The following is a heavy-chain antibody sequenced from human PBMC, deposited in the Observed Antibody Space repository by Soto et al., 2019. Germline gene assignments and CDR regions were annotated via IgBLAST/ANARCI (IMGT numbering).Heavy chain of an antibody. D-gene: IGHD3-3*01. CDR3: ARAIAIFAAVTPPDY. V-gene: IGHV3-33*05. CDR2: ISYDGTNK. Sequence: QVQLVESGGGVVQPGRSLRLSCAASGFTFSSYAMHWVRQAPGKGLEWVAVISYDGTNKYYGDSVKGRFTISRDNSKNTLYLQMNRLRAEDTAVYYCARAIAIFAAVTPPDYWGQGTLVTVSS. J-gene: IGHJ4*02. CDR1: GFTFSSYA.